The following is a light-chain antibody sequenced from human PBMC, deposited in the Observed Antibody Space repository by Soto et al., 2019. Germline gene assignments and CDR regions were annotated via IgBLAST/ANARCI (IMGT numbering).Light chain of an antibody. Sequence: QSALTQPASVSGSPGQSITISCTGTSSVIGGHNYVSWYQHFPGTAPKLILYEVTQRPSGVSPRFSGSKSGNTASLTISGLQSEDEADYYCSSYTTTATLMFGGGTKLTVL. CDR3: SSYTTTATLM. CDR1: SSVIGGHNY. CDR2: EVT. J-gene: IGLJ3*02. V-gene: IGLV2-14*01.